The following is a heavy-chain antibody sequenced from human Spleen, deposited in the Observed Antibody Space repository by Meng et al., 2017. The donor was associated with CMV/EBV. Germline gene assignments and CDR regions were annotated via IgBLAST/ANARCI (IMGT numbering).Heavy chain of an antibody. CDR1: GFTFSSYW. J-gene: IGHJ4*02. CDR2: INTDASRT. D-gene: IGHD2-15*01. CDR3: ARDYGPVVVDY. Sequence: LSCAASGFTFSSYWMHWFRQVPGKGLVWVSRINTDASRTLYADSVKGRFTISRDNSKNTLYLQMNSLRAEDTAVYYCARDYGPVVVDYWGQGTLVTVSS. V-gene: IGHV3-74*01.